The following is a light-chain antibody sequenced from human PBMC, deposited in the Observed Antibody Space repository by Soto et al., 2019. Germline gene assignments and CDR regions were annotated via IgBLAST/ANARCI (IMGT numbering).Light chain of an antibody. V-gene: IGKV1-39*01. CDR1: QSIHIF. Sequence: DIQMTQSPSSLSASVRDRVTITCRASQSIHIFLNWYQQKPGKAPNLLIYAASNLQSGVPSRFSGSGSGTDFTLTITSLEPEDFAVYYCQQYGSSPFTFGPGTKVDI. CDR3: QQYGSSPFT. J-gene: IGKJ3*01. CDR2: AAS.